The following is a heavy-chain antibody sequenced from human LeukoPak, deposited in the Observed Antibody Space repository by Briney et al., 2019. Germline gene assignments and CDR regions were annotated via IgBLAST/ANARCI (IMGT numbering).Heavy chain of an antibody. CDR2: INPNSGGT. D-gene: IGHD6-13*01. CDR1: GYTFTGYY. Sequence: ASVKVSCKASGYTFTGYYMHWVRQAPGQGLEWMGWINPNSGGTNYAQKFQVRVTMTRDTSISTAYMELSRLRSDDTAVYYCARDQLNLIAAASWFDPWGQGTLVTVSS. CDR3: ARDQLNLIAAASWFDP. V-gene: IGHV1-2*02. J-gene: IGHJ5*02.